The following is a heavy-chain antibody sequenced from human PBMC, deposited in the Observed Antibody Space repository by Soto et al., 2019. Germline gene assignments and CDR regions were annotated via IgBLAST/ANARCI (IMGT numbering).Heavy chain of an antibody. V-gene: IGHV4-30-4*01. CDR1: GGSISSGDYY. Sequence: QVQLQESGPGLVKPSQTLSLTCTVSGGSISSGDYYWSWIRQPPGKGLEWIGYIYYSGSTYYNPSLKSRVTISVDTSKNQFSLKLSSVTAADTAVYYCASSASTFGGVIVIPPSSTWGQGTLVTVSS. J-gene: IGHJ4*02. D-gene: IGHD3-16*02. CDR3: ASSASTFGGVIVIPPSST. CDR2: IYYSGST.